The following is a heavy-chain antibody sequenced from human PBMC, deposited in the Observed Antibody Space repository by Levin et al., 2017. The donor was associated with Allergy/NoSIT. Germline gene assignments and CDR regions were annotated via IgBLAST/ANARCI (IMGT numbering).Heavy chain of an antibody. D-gene: IGHD6-19*01. V-gene: IGHV3-66*02. CDR2: IYSGGDT. CDR1: EFIVSSNY. Sequence: PSQTLSLTCAASEFIVSSNYMSWVRQAPGTGLEWVSVIYSGGDTYYADSVEGRFTISRDNSRNTLFLQMDSLRPEDTAVYYCARVAAVAGLGSGFDLWGQGTMVTVSS. CDR3: ARVAAVAGLGSGFDL. J-gene: IGHJ3*01.